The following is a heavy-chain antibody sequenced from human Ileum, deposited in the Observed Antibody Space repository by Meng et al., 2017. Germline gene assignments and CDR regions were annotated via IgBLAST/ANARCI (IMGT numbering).Heavy chain of an antibody. V-gene: IGHV1-18*01. J-gene: IGHJ5*02. Sequence: QVQVVQSGAEGKKLGDSVKVSCKASGYTFTSYGISWVRQAPGQGLEWMGWISAYNGNTNYAQKLQGRVTMTTDTSTSTAYMELRSLRSDDTAVYYCARVSPAAMGSIGWFDPWGQGTLVTVSS. CDR1: GYTFTSYG. CDR2: ISAYNGNT. D-gene: IGHD2-2*01. CDR3: ARVSPAAMGSIGWFDP.